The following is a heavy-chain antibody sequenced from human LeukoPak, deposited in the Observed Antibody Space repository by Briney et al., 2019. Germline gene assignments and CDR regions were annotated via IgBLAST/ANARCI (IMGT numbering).Heavy chain of an antibody. CDR3: VFFNTGVKIPY. V-gene: IGHV3-74*01. D-gene: IGHD1-1*01. J-gene: IGHJ4*02. CDR1: GFTFNTYW. CDR2: INPEGTAP. Sequence: GGSLRLSCAASGFTFNTYWMHWVRQAPGKGLVWVSVINPEGTAPTYADSVTGRFTISRDNAKNTLYLQMDSLRAEDTGIYFCVFFNTGVKIPYWGQGALVTVSS.